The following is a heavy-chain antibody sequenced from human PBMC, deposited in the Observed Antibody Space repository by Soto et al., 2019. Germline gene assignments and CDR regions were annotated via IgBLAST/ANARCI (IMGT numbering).Heavy chain of an antibody. CDR1: GGSISSYY. V-gene: IGHV4-59*01. CDR3: ARVRAFYGMDV. Sequence: QVQLQESGPGLVKPSETLSLTCTVSGGSISSYYWSWIRQPPGKGLEWIGYIYYSGSTNYNPSLTSRVPISVDTSQHQFSLKLCSVTAADTAVYYCARVRAFYGMDVWGQGSTVTVSS. CDR2: IYYSGST. J-gene: IGHJ6*02.